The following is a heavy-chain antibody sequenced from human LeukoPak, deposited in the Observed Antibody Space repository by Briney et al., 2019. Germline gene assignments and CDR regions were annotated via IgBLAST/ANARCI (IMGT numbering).Heavy chain of an antibody. Sequence: SQTLSVTCAISGDSVSSNNGAWNWIRQSPSRGLEWLGRTYYRSKWNNDYAESMKGRITINPDTSKNQFSLQLNSVTPEDTAMYYCARDLGNSGWYTFDYWGQGTLVTVSS. J-gene: IGHJ4*02. D-gene: IGHD6-19*01. CDR3: ARDLGNSGWYTFDY. CDR2: TYYRSKWNN. V-gene: IGHV6-1*01. CDR1: GDSVSSNNGA.